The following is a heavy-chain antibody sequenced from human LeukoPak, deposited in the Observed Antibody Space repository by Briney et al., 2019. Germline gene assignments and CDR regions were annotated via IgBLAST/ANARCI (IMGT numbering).Heavy chain of an antibody. D-gene: IGHD3-10*01. CDR3: ARGRYGLDY. Sequence: SETLSLTCTVSGGSISSSSYYWGWIRQPPGKGLEWIGSIYYSGSTYYNPSLKSRVTISVDTSKNQFSLKLSSVTAADTAVYYCARGRYGLDYWGQGTLVTVSS. CDR1: GGSISSSSYY. J-gene: IGHJ4*02. V-gene: IGHV4-39*07. CDR2: IYYSGST.